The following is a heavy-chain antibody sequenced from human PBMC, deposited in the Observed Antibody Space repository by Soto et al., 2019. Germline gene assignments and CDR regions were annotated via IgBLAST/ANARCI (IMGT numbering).Heavy chain of an antibody. V-gene: IGHV5-51*01. CDR2: IYPGDSDT. CDR3: ARLASRLGYCSGGSCFRYWFDY. J-gene: IGHJ4*02. D-gene: IGHD2-15*01. Sequence: GESLKISCKGSGYSFTSYWIGWVRQMPGKGLEWMGIIYPGDSDTRYSPSFQGQVTISADKSISTAYLQWSSLKASDTAMYYCARLASRLGYCSGGSCFRYWFDYWGQGTLVTVSS. CDR1: GYSFTSYW.